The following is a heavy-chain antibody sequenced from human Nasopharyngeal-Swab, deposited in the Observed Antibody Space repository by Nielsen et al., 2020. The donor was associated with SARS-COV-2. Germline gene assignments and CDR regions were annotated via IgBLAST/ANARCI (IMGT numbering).Heavy chain of an antibody. CDR1: GFTFSNYS. CDR2: ISSSSTYI. D-gene: IGHD1-26*01. CDR3: ARVGSLGVNIDY. Sequence: GESLKISCAASGFTFSNYSMIWVRQAPGKGLEWVSSISSSSTYIYYPDSVKGRFTISRDNAKKSVFLQMNSLGAEDTAVYYCARVGSLGVNIDYWGQGTLVSVSS. V-gene: IGHV3-21*01. J-gene: IGHJ4*02.